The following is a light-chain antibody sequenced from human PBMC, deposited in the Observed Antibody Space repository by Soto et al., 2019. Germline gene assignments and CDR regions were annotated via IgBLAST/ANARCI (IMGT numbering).Light chain of an antibody. CDR2: WAS. CDR3: QQYYSTLLT. Sequence: DIVMTQSPDSLAVSLGERATINCKSSQSVLYSSNNKNYLAWYQQKPGQPPKLLIYWASTRESRVPDRFSGSGSGTDFTLIISSLQAEDVAVYYCQQYYSTLLTFGGGTKVEIK. CDR1: QSVLYSSNNKNY. V-gene: IGKV4-1*01. J-gene: IGKJ4*01.